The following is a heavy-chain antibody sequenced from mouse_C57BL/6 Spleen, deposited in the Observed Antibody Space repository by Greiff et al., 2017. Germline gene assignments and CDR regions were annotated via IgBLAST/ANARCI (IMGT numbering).Heavy chain of an antibody. D-gene: IGHD1-1*01. CDR3: ASDNYGSSDEFAY. CDR1: GFTFSGYA. CDR2: ISDGGSYT. Sequence: EVLLVESGGGLVKPGGSLKLSCAASGFTFSGYAMSWVRQTPEQRLEWVAIISDGGSYTYYPDNVKGRYTISRDNAKNNLYLQMSHLKSEDTAMYYGASDNYGSSDEFAYWGQGTLVTVSA. V-gene: IGHV5-4*01. J-gene: IGHJ3*01.